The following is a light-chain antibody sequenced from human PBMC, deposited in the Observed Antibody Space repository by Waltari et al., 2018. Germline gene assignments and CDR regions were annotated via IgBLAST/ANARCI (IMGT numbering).Light chain of an antibody. CDR3: NSYTSSSVI. Sequence: QSALTQPASVSGSPGQSITISCTGTSSDIGTSNYFSWYQQHPGEAPKLMIYDVSKRPSGVSNRFSGSKSGNTASLTISGLQAEDEADYYCNSYTSSSVIFGGGTKLTVL. CDR1: SSDIGTSNY. V-gene: IGLV2-14*03. J-gene: IGLJ2*01. CDR2: DVS.